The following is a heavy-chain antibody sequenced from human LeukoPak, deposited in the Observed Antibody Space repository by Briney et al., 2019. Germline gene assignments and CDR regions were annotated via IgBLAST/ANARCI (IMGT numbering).Heavy chain of an antibody. D-gene: IGHD5-18*01. V-gene: IGHV1-2*04. J-gene: IGHJ1*01. Sequence: ASVKVSCKASGYTFTGYYMHWVRQAPGQGLEWMGWINPNSGGTNYAQKFQGWVTMTRDTSTSTVYMELSSLRSEDTAVYYCARDPGSGYSYGEHWGQGTLVTVSS. CDR2: INPNSGGT. CDR3: ARDPGSGYSYGEH. CDR1: GYTFTGYY.